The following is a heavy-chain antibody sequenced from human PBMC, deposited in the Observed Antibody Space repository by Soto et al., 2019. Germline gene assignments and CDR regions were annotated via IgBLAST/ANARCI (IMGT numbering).Heavy chain of an antibody. D-gene: IGHD6-6*01. CDR1: CGSFSGYY. Sequence: LETLSLTCAVYCGSFSGYYWSWIRQPPGKGLEWIGEINHSGSTNYNPSLKSRVTMSVDTSKNQFSLKLSSVTAADTAVYYCARTSRFVCWGHGTLVTVSS. J-gene: IGHJ4*01. CDR3: ARTSRFVC. V-gene: IGHV4-34*01. CDR2: INHSGST.